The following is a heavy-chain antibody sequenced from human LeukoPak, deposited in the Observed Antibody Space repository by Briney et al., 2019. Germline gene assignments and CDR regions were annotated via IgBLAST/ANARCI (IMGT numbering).Heavy chain of an antibody. D-gene: IGHD5-18*01. Sequence: GGSLRLSCAASGFTFSSYGMSWVRQAPGKGLEWVSSISSSSYIYYADSVKGRFTISRDNAKNSLYLQMNSLRAEDTAVYYCARVRRIQLWSYYYYYYMDVWGKGTTVTISS. J-gene: IGHJ6*03. CDR1: GFTFSSYG. CDR2: ISSSSYI. V-gene: IGHV3-21*01. CDR3: ARVRRIQLWSYYYYYYMDV.